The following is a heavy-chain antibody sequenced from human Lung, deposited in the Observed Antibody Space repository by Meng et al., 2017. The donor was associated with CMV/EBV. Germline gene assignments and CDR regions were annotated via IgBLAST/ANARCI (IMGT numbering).Heavy chain of an antibody. V-gene: IGHV3-30-3*01. J-gene: IGHJ3*02. CDR3: ARDSDSGGVSDI. D-gene: IGHD2-8*01. CDR2: ISYDGSNK. CDR1: GFTFSSYA. Sequence: GGSLRLXXAASGFTFSSYAMRWFRQAPGKGLEWVAVISYDGSNKYYADSVKGRFTITRDNSKNALYLQMNSQRAEDTAVYYCARDSDSGGVSDIWGQGTMVTVAS.